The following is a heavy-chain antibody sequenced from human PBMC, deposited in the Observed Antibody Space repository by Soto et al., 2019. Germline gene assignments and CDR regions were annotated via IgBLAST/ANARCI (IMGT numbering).Heavy chain of an antibody. Sequence: GGSLRLSCAASGFIFSNYPMHWVRQAPGKGLEWVTFILSDGSGEQYADSVKGRFTISRDNSKNTLFLQMNSLRVEDTAVYYCAREDYWGQGT. J-gene: IGHJ4*02. CDR2: ILSDGSGE. V-gene: IGHV3-30*02. CDR1: GFIFSNYP. CDR3: AREDY.